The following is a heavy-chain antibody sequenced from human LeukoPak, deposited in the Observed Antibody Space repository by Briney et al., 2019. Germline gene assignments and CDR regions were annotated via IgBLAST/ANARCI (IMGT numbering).Heavy chain of an antibody. CDR2: INHSGST. CDR3: ARAPLLWFGELLSNWFDP. J-gene: IGHJ5*02. V-gene: IGHV4-34*01. Sequence: PSETLSLTCAVYGGSFSGYYWSWIRQPPGKGLEWIGEINHSGSTNYNPSLKSRVTISVDTSKNQFSLKLSSVTAADTAVYYCARAPLLWFGELLSNWFDPWGQGTLVTVSS. D-gene: IGHD3-10*01. CDR1: GGSFSGYY.